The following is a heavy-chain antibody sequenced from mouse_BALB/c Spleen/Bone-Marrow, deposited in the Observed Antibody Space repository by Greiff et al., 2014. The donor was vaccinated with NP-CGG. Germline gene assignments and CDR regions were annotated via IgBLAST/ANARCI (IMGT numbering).Heavy chain of an antibody. J-gene: IGHJ3*01. D-gene: IGHD1-1*01. CDR2: IDPANGNT. CDR1: GFNIKDTY. V-gene: IGHV14-3*02. Sequence: EVNLVESGAELVKPGASVKLSCTASGFNIKDTYMHWVKQRPEQGLEWIGRIDPANGNTKYDPKFQGKATITADTSSNTAYLQLSSLTSEDTAVYYCAMYYCGSSLFAYWGQGTLVTVSA. CDR3: AMYYCGSSLFAY.